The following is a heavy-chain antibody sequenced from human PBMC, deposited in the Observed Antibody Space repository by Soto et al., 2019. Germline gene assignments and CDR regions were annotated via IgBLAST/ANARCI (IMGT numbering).Heavy chain of an antibody. CDR1: GGTFSSYT. D-gene: IGHD2-2*01. Sequence: QVQLVQSGAEVKKPGSSVKVSCKASGGTFSSYTISCVRQAPGQGLEWMGRIIPILGIANYAQKFQGRVTIAADKSTSTAYMELSSLRSEDTAVYYCARDRNAESSTSCYMDVWGKGTTVTVSS. J-gene: IGHJ6*03. CDR2: IIPILGIA. CDR3: ARDRNAESSTSCYMDV. V-gene: IGHV1-69*08.